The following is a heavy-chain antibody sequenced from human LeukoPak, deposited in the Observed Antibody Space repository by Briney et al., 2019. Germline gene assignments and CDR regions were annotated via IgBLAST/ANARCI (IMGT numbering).Heavy chain of an antibody. V-gene: IGHV3-66*02. CDR3: ARGERY. D-gene: IGHD5-24*01. CDR2: IYSGGST. CDR1: GFTLSTYR. J-gene: IGHJ4*02. Sequence: GGSLIISCAASGFTLSTYRMHWVRQAPGKGLEWVSVIYSGGSTYYADSVKGRFTISRDNSKNTLYLQMNSLRAEDTAVYYCARGERYWGQGTLVTVSS.